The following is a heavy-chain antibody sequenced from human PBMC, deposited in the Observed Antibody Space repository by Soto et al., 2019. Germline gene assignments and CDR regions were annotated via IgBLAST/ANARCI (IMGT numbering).Heavy chain of an antibody. CDR3: ARENQHLVHDY. Sequence: QVQLVESGGGVVRPGRSLRLTCAASGFTFRNYGMHWVRQAPGKGLEWVAVISHDGSDKYYADSMKGRFIIAKDNSANTLFLNMTSLQPEDTAVYYCARENQHLVHDYWGQGTLVTVSS. J-gene: IGHJ4*02. CDR2: ISHDGSDK. D-gene: IGHD6-13*01. V-gene: IGHV3-30*03. CDR1: GFTFRNYG.